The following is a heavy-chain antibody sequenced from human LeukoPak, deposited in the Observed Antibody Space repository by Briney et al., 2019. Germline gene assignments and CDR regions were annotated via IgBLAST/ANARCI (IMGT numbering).Heavy chain of an antibody. D-gene: IGHD3/OR15-3a*01. J-gene: IGHJ4*02. CDR3: ARRRDFIDY. V-gene: IGHV3-48*04. Sequence: GGSLRLSCAASGFTFSRYWMSWVRQAPGKGLEWVSYSSSSGSTIYYADSVKGRFAISRDDAKNSLYLQMNSLRAEDTAVYYCARRRDFIDYWGQGTLVTVSS. CDR1: GFTFSRYW. CDR2: SSSSGSTI.